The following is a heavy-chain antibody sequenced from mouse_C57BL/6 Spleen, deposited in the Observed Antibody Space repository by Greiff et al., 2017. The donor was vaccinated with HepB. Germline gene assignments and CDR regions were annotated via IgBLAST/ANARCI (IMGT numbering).Heavy chain of an antibody. Sequence: DVHLVESGGGLVKPGGSLKLSCAASGFTFSDYGMHWVRQAPEKGLEWVAYISSGSSTIYYADTVKGRFTISRDNAKNTLFLQMTSLRSEDTAMYYCARNRAYYGAMDYWGQGTSVTVSS. V-gene: IGHV5-17*01. J-gene: IGHJ4*01. CDR2: ISSGSSTI. CDR1: GFTFSDYG. CDR3: ARNRAYYGAMDY. D-gene: IGHD2-10*01.